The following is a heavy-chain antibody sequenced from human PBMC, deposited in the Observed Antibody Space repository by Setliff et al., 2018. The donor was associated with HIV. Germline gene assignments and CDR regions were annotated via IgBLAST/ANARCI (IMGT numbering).Heavy chain of an antibody. Sequence: PGWSLRLSCAASGFRFSDYAMTWVRQAPGKGLEWVSGISASGGGTYYADSVRGRFTISRDNSNNTLFLQMNSLRPEDTAVYFCAKVGSTNWYYFDYWGQGTLVTVSS. D-gene: IGHD6-13*01. CDR1: GFRFSDYA. CDR3: AKVGSTNWYYFDY. V-gene: IGHV3-23*01. CDR2: ISASGGGT. J-gene: IGHJ4*02.